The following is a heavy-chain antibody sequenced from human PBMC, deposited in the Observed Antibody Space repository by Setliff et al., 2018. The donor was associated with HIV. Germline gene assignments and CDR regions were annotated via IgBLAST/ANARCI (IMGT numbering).Heavy chain of an antibody. Sequence: PSETLSLTCSVSGDSITSGSYYWTWIRQPAGKGLEWIGRIYTSGSTTYNPSLKSRVTISVDKSKNQFSLKLSSVTAADTAVYYCARALVGTIFGVVIIKGNWFDPWGQGTLITVSS. V-gene: IGHV4-61*02. D-gene: IGHD3-3*01. CDR2: IYTSGST. CDR1: GDSITSGSYY. J-gene: IGHJ5*02. CDR3: ARALVGTIFGVVIIKGNWFDP.